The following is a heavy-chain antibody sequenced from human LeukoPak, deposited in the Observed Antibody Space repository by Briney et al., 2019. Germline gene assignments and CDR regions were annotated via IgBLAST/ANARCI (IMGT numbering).Heavy chain of an antibody. Sequence: SETLSLTCTVSGGSISSSSYYWGWIRQPPGKGLEWIGRIYTSGSTNYNPSLKSRVTMSVDTSKNQFSLKLSSVTAADTAVYYCARMVGALSYYMDVWGKGTTVTISS. J-gene: IGHJ6*03. CDR1: GGSISSSSYY. D-gene: IGHD1-26*01. CDR2: IYTSGST. CDR3: ARMVGALSYYMDV. V-gene: IGHV4-39*07.